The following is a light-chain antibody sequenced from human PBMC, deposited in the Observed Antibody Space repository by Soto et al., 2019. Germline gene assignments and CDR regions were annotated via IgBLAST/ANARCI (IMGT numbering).Light chain of an antibody. CDR2: GAS. J-gene: IGKJ4*01. CDR1: QSVSSN. CDR3: QQYYSPPFLT. V-gene: IGKV3-15*01. Sequence: EIVMTQSPATLSVSPGERATLSCRASQSVSSNLGWYQQKPGQPPRLLIYGASTRATGIPARFSGSGSGTEFTLTISSLQSEDFAVYYCQQYYSPPFLTFGGGTKVEIK.